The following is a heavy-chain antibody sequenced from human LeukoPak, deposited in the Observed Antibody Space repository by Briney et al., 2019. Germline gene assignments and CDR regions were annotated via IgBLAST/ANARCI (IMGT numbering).Heavy chain of an antibody. V-gene: IGHV4-61*02. Sequence: SQTLSLTCTVSGGSINNDNFYWNWIRQPAGKGLEWIGRIYASGNTNYNPSPESRVTISVDTSKNQFSLKLTSVTAADTAVYYCARAGYYDFWSGLHHYYYYYMDVWGKGTTVTVSS. CDR1: GGSINNDNFY. D-gene: IGHD3-3*01. CDR2: IYASGNT. J-gene: IGHJ6*03. CDR3: ARAGYYDFWSGLHHYYYYYMDV.